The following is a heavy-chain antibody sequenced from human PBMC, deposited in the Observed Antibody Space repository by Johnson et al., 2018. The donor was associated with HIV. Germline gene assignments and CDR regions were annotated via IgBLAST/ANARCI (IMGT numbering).Heavy chain of an antibody. J-gene: IGHJ3*02. V-gene: IGHV3-7*01. D-gene: IGHD3-22*01. CDR1: GFTVSSNY. Sequence: VQLVESGGGLVQPGGSLRLSCAASGFTVSSNYMSWVRQAPGKGLEWVANIKQDGSEKYYADSVKGRFTISRDNSKNTLYLQMNSLRAEDTAVYYCAKDPGITMIAHAFDIWGQGTMVTVSS. CDR2: IKQDGSEK. CDR3: AKDPGITMIAHAFDI.